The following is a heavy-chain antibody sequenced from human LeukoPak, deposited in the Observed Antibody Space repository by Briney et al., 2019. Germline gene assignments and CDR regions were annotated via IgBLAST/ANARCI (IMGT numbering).Heavy chain of an antibody. CDR1: GLSLTNAW. CDR3: TTDLGITMIRGVIVY. J-gene: IGHJ4*02. CDR2: IKSKGDGETT. Sequence: GGSLRLSCADSGLSLTNAWMSWVRQAPGKGLEWVGRIKSKGDGETTDYAAPVKGRFTMSRDDSKGMLYLYMNSLKTEDTAVYYCTTDLGITMIRGVIVYWGRGTLVTVSS. D-gene: IGHD3-10*01. V-gene: IGHV3-15*01.